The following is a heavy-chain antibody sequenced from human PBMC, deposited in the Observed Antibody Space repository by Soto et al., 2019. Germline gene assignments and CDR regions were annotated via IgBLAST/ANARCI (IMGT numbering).Heavy chain of an antibody. D-gene: IGHD2-2*01. Sequence: ASVKVSCKASGYTFTSYGISWVRQAPGQGLEWMGWISACNGNTNYAQKLQGRVTMTTDTSTSTAYMELRSLRSDDTAVYYCARVSSDIVVVPAAHYWGQGTLVTVSS. CDR2: ISACNGNT. CDR1: GYTFTSYG. V-gene: IGHV1-18*01. CDR3: ARVSSDIVVVPAAHY. J-gene: IGHJ4*02.